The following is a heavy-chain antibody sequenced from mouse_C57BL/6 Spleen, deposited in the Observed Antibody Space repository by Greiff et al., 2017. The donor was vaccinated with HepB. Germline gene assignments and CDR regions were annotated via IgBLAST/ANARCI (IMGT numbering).Heavy chain of an antibody. CDR1: GYAFTNYL. CDR2: INPGSGGT. D-gene: IGHD2-3*01. J-gene: IGHJ2*01. Sequence: QVQLQQSGAELVRPGTSVKVSCKASGYAFTNYLIEWVKQRPGQGLEWIGVINPGSGGTNYNEKFKGKATLTADKSSSTAYMQLSSLTSEDSAVYFCARFRDERWLLYFDYWGQGTTLTVSS. V-gene: IGHV1-54*01. CDR3: ARFRDERWLLYFDY.